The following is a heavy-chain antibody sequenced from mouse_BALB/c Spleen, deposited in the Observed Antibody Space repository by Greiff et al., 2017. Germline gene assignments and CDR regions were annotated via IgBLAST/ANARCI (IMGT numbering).Heavy chain of an antibody. CDR3: ARGGTANY. CDR1: GYAFSSSW. V-gene: IGHV1-82*01. Sequence: VQLQQSGPELVKPGASVKISCKASGYAFSSSWMNWVKQRPGQGLEWIGRIYPGDGDTNYNGKFKGKATLTADKSSSTAYMQLSSLTSVDSAVYFCARGGTANYWGQGTTLTVSS. D-gene: IGHD1-2*01. J-gene: IGHJ2*01. CDR2: IYPGDGDT.